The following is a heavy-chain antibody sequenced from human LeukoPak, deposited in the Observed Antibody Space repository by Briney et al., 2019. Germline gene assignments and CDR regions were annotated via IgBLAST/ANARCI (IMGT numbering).Heavy chain of an antibody. CDR3: ARDGDYYDSSGFKRGHNAFDI. J-gene: IGHJ3*02. CDR1: GGSISSGSYY. Sequence: SETLSLTCTVSGGSISSGSYYWSWIRQPAGTGLEWIGRIYTSGSTNYNPSLKSRVTISVDTSKNQFSLKLSSVTAADTAVYYCARDGDYYDSSGFKRGHNAFDIWGQGTMVTVPS. D-gene: IGHD3-22*01. V-gene: IGHV4-61*02. CDR2: IYTSGST.